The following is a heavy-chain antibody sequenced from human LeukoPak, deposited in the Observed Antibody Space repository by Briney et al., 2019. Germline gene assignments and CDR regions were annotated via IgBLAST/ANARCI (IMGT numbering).Heavy chain of an antibody. CDR2: IRGSGNTT. Sequence: GGSLRLSCAASQFTFSNYAMSWVRQAPGTGLEWVSAIRGSGNTTYFGDSVTGRFTISRDNPKNTVYLQMNSLSAEDTAVYYCAKGPAPYCSGGSCYSPHWYFDLWGRGTLVTVSS. CDR1: QFTFSNYA. CDR3: AKGPAPYCSGGSCYSPHWYFDL. J-gene: IGHJ2*01. V-gene: IGHV3-23*01. D-gene: IGHD2-15*01.